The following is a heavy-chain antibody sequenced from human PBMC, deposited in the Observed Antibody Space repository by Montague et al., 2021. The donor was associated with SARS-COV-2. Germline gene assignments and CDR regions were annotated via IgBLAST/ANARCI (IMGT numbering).Heavy chain of an antibody. V-gene: IGHV3-23*01. Sequence: SLRLSCAASGFTFNSHAMTWVRQPPGKGLDWVSTISSRGYYTYFADSVKGRFTISRDNCNSTVFLQMNSLRVEDTAVYYCAKVWGYYDSSGYYYVWGFDHWGQGTLVTVSS. CDR1: GFTFNSHA. CDR3: AKVWGYYDSSGYYYVWGFDH. D-gene: IGHD3-22*01. CDR2: ISSRGYYT. J-gene: IGHJ4*02.